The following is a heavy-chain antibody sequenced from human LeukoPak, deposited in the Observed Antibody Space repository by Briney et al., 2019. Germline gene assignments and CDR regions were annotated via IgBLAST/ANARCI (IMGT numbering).Heavy chain of an antibody. V-gene: IGHV3-30-3*01. J-gene: IGHJ4*02. Sequence: GGSMRLSCAASGFIFSSYAMHWVRQAPGKGLEWVAVISYDGSNKSYADSVKDRFTISRDNSKNTLSLQMNSLRAEDTAVYYCARDRWKGSSSWYPADYWGQGTLVTVSS. CDR3: ARDRWKGSSSWYPADY. CDR1: GFIFSSYA. D-gene: IGHD6-13*01. CDR2: ISYDGSNK.